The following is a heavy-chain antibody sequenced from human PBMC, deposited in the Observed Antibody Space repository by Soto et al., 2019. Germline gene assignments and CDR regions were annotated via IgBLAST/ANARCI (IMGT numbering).Heavy chain of an antibody. J-gene: IGHJ3*02. CDR3: ARVERGTATTVVDAFEI. Sequence: QVQLQQWGAGLLKPSETLSLTCAVYGGAFSGYYWSWIRQPPGKGLEWIGESNHSGITNYNPSFKSRFTISIDTPQNQVALKLNCVTAADTAVYYCARVERGTATTVVDAFEIWGRGTMVTVSS. CDR1: GGAFSGYY. D-gene: IGHD1-1*01. CDR2: SNHSGIT. V-gene: IGHV4-34*01.